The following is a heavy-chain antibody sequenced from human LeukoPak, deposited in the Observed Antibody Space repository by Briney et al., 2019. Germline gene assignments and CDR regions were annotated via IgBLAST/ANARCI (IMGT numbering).Heavy chain of an antibody. CDR3: AQDTGVHDY. J-gene: IGHJ4*02. CDR2: ISSSGSTI. CDR1: RYSVSSSG. V-gene: IGHV3-48*03. D-gene: IGHD7-27*01. Sequence: GGCLRPACAASRYSVSSSGVNWGRQAPGKGLEWVSYISSSGSTIYYADSVKGRFTISRDNAKNSLYLQMNSLKAEDTAVHYSAQDTGVHDYWGQGTLVTVSS.